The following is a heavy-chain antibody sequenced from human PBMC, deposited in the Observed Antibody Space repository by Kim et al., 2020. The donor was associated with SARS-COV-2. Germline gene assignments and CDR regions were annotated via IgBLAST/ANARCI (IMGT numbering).Heavy chain of an antibody. Sequence: GGSLRLSCAASGFTFSSYSMNWVRQAPGKGLEWVSSISSSSSYIYYADSVKGRFTISRDNAKNSLYLQMNSLRAEDTAVYYCAGEISLAGGAVAGTTWGQGTLVTVSS. CDR2: ISSSSSYI. D-gene: IGHD6-19*01. CDR1: GFTFSSYS. J-gene: IGHJ4*02. V-gene: IGHV3-21*01. CDR3: AGEISLAGGAVAGTT.